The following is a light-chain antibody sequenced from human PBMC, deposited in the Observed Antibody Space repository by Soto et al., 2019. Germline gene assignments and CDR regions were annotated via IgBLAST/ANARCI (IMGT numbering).Light chain of an antibody. CDR2: DAS. CDR1: QSVSSN. CDR3: QHYNHWPPYT. V-gene: IGKV3-15*01. J-gene: IGKJ2*01. Sequence: EIVMTQSPVTLSVSPGERATLSCRASQSVSSNLAWYQQKPGQAPRLLMYDASIRATGIPARFSGSGSGTEFTLSISSLQSEDFAVYYCQHYNHWPPYTFGQGTKLEIK.